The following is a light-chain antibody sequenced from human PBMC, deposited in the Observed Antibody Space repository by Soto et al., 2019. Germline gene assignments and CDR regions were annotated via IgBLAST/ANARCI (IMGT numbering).Light chain of an antibody. J-gene: IGKJ1*01. V-gene: IGKV3-15*01. CDR2: GAF. Sequence: EMVTTQSPSTLSVSPGERVTLSCRASQSVSSNLAWYQQKPGQAPSLLIYGAFTRATGIPARFSGTGSGTEFTLTISSLQSEDFALYYCQQYTDRPLTFGQGTKVDIK. CDR1: QSVSSN. CDR3: QQYTDRPLT.